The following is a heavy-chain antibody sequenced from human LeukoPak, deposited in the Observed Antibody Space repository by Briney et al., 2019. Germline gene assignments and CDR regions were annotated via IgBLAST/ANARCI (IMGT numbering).Heavy chain of an antibody. Sequence: ASVKVSCKASGYTFTSYYMHWVRQTPGQRIEWMGIINPSGGSTSYAQKLEGRVTMTRDMSTSTVYMELSSLRSEDTAIYYCAREGRGVPGAIAAVKGFDYWGQGTLVTVSS. CDR1: GYTFTSYY. CDR3: AREGRGVPGAIAAVKGFDY. J-gene: IGHJ4*02. CDR2: INPSGGST. D-gene: IGHD6-13*01. V-gene: IGHV1-46*01.